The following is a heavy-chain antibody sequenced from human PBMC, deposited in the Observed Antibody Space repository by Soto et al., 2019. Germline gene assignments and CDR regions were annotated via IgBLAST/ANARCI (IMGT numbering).Heavy chain of an antibody. D-gene: IGHD3-3*01. V-gene: IGHV3-30-3*01. CDR2: ISYDGSNK. J-gene: IGHJ6*02. Sequence: GVSQILSWAASGFTFSSYAMHWVRQAPGKGLELVAVISYDGSNKYYADSVKGRFTISRDNSKNTLYLQMNSLRAEDTAVYYCARGNYDFWSGYYYYYYGMDVWGQGTTVTVSS. CDR3: ARGNYDFWSGYYYYYYGMDV. CDR1: GFTFSSYA.